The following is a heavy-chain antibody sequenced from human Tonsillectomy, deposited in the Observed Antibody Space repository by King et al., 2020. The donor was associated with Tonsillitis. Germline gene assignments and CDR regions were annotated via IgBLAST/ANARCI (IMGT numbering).Heavy chain of an antibody. CDR3: ARHGFQEYDSSSGHYMGGAFHI. J-gene: IGHJ3*02. CDR2: IYHSGST. CDR1: GGSISGSSYY. D-gene: IGHD3-3*01. V-gene: IGHV4-39*01. Sequence: LQLQESGPGLVKPSETLSLTCSVSGGSISGSSYYWAWVRQPPGKGLEWIGGIYHSGSTYYNPSLKSRVTILVDTSKNQFSLRVTSVTAADRAVYFCARHGFQEYDSSSGHYMGGAFHIWGQGTMVSVSS.